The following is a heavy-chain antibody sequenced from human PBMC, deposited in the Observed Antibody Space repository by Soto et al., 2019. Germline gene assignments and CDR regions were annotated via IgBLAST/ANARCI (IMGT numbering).Heavy chain of an antibody. D-gene: IGHD6-19*01. V-gene: IGHV3-74*01. J-gene: IGHJ4*02. CDR3: AVAVAGPTAIGY. CDR1: GFTFSSYW. Sequence: SCAASGFTFSSYWMYWVRQAPGKGLVWVSRINSDGSSTSYADSVKGRFTISRDNAKNTLYLQMNSLRAEDTAVYYCAVAVAGPTAIGYWGQGTLVTVSS. CDR2: INSDGSST.